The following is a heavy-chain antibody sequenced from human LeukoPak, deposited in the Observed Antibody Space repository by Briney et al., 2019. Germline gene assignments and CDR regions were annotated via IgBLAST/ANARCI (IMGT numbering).Heavy chain of an antibody. J-gene: IGHJ3*02. Sequence: PSETLSLTCTVSGGSISSCYWSWIRQPPGKGLEWIGYIYYSGSTNYNPSLKSRVTISVDTSKNQFSLKLSSVTAADTAVYYCARRSLFLHDAFDIWGQGTMVTVSS. CDR2: IYYSGST. D-gene: IGHD2/OR15-2a*01. CDR3: ARRSLFLHDAFDI. CDR1: GGSISSCY. V-gene: IGHV4-59*08.